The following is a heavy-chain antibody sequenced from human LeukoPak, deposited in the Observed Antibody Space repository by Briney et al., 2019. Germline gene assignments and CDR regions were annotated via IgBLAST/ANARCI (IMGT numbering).Heavy chain of an antibody. V-gene: IGHV3-33*01. Sequence: GGSLRLSCAASGFTFSSYGMHWVRQAPGKGLEWAAVIWYDGNRKYYADSVKGRFTISRDNSKNTLYLQMNSLRAEDTAVYYCARDYSSDLDPWGQGTLVTVSS. CDR3: ARDYSSDLDP. CDR2: IWYDGNRK. D-gene: IGHD2-21*01. J-gene: IGHJ5*02. CDR1: GFTFSSYG.